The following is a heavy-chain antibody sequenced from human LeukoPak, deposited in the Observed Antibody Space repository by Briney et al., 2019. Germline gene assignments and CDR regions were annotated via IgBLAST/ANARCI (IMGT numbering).Heavy chain of an antibody. CDR2: IYYSGST. CDR3: ARDQDTAMAMKLDY. J-gene: IGHJ4*02. D-gene: IGHD5-18*01. Sequence: SQTLSLTCTVSGGSISSGDYYWSWIRQPPGKGLEWIGYIYYSGSTYYNPSLKSRVTISVDTSKNQFSLKLSSVTAADTAVYYCARDQDTAMAMKLDYWGQGTLVTVSS. CDR1: GGSISSGDYY. V-gene: IGHV4-30-4*08.